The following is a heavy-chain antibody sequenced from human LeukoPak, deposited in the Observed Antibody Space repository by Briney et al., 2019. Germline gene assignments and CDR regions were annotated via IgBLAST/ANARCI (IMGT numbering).Heavy chain of an antibody. CDR2: INPSSGNT. D-gene: IGHD2-15*01. Sequence: GSLRLSCAASGFTFSDYYMSWIRQAPGEGLGWVSSINPSSGNTYYADSVKGRFTIFGDNSKNTLYLQMNSLRAEDTAVYYCAKEHMAAAVYYFDYWGQGTLVTVSS. J-gene: IGHJ4*02. CDR3: AKEHMAAAVYYFDY. CDR1: GFTFSDYY. V-gene: IGHV3-23*01.